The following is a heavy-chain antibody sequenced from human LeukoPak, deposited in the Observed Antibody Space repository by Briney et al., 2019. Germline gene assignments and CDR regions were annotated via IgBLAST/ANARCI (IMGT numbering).Heavy chain of an antibody. V-gene: IGHV1-69*06. D-gene: IGHD2-2*01. J-gene: IGHJ4*02. CDR3: ATGGGCSSTSCYAETFDY. Sequence: GASVKVSCKASGGTFSSYAISWVRQAPGQGLEWMGRIIPIFGTANYAQKFQGGVTITADKSTSTAYMELSSLRSEDTAVYYCATGGGCSSTSCYAETFDYWGQGTLVTVSS. CDR2: IIPIFGTA. CDR1: GGTFSSYA.